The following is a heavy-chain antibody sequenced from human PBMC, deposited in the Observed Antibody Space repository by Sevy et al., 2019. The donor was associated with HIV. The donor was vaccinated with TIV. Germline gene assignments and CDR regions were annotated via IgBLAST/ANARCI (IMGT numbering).Heavy chain of an antibody. V-gene: IGHV3-48*03. CDR1: GFTFSDYQ. J-gene: IGHJ5*02. D-gene: IGHD3-10*01. CDR2: ISTSGDTI. Sequence: GGSLRLSCAASGFTFSDYQMNWVRQAPGMGLEWVSYISTSGDTIYYADSVEGRFTISRDNAKNSLYLQMSSLRVEDTAIYYCAPGSLSWGQGTLVTVSS. CDR3: APGSLS.